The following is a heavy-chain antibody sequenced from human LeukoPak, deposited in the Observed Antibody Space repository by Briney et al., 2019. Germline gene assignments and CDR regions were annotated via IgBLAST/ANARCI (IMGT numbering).Heavy chain of an antibody. V-gene: IGHV1-2*06. J-gene: IGHJ5*02. D-gene: IGHD2-2*01. CDR2: INPNSGGT. Sequence: ASVKVSCKTSGYTFTSYGISWVRQAPGQGLEWMGRINPNSGGTNYAQKFQGRVTMTRDTSISTAYMELSRLRSDDTAVYYCARGARYCSSTSCPLGDWFDPWGQGTLVTVSS. CDR1: GYTFTSYG. CDR3: ARGARYCSSTSCPLGDWFDP.